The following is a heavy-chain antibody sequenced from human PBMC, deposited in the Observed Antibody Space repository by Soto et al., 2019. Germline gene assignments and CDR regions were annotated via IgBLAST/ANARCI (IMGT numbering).Heavy chain of an antibody. V-gene: IGHV4-39*07. CDR1: GGSISSSSYY. Sequence: PSETLSLTCTVSGGSISSSSYYWCWIRQPPGKGLEWIGSIYYSGSTYYNPSLKSRVTISVDTSKNQFSLKLSSVTAADTAVYYCARYRGGSFYFDYWGQGTLVTVSS. CDR3: ARYRGGSFYFDY. J-gene: IGHJ4*02. D-gene: IGHD1-26*01. CDR2: IYYSGST.